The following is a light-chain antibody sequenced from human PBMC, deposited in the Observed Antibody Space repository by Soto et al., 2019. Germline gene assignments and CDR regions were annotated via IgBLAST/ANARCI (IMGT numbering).Light chain of an antibody. V-gene: IGKV3-15*01. J-gene: IGKJ5*01. CDR2: GAS. CDR1: QSVSSY. Sequence: EVVLRQSPGTLSLSPGERATLSCGASQSVSSYLAWYQQKPGQAPRLLIYGASTRATGIPARFSGSGSGTEFTLTISSLQSEDFAVYYCQQYNNWPITFGQGTRLEIK. CDR3: QQYNNWPIT.